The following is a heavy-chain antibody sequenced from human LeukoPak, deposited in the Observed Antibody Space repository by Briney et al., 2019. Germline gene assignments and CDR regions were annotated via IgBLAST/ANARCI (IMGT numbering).Heavy chain of an antibody. Sequence: GGSLRLSCAASGFTFSSYAMHWVRQAPGKGLEWVAVISYDGSNKYYAVSVKGRFTISRDNSKNTLYLQMNSLRAEDTAVYYCARGEDDYVWGSYRPSHYFDYWGQGTLVTVSS. V-gene: IGHV3-30*04. J-gene: IGHJ4*02. D-gene: IGHD3-16*02. CDR3: ARGEDDYVWGSYRPSHYFDY. CDR1: GFTFSSYA. CDR2: ISYDGSNK.